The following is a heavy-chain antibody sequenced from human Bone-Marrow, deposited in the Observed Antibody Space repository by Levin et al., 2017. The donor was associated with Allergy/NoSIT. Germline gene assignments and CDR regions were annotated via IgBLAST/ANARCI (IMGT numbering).Heavy chain of an antibody. V-gene: IGHV4-4*02. CDR3: ARDPLDYGTNSGNY. CDR2: IYHGGRT. CDR1: GGSISSSTW. Sequence: SETLSLTCTVSGGSISSSTWWSWVRQSPGKGLEWMGEIYHGGRTNYNPSLKSRVSMSVDKSKSQFSLKLSSVTAADTAVYYCARDPLDYGTNSGNYWGQGTLVTVSS. D-gene: IGHD4-17*01. J-gene: IGHJ4*02.